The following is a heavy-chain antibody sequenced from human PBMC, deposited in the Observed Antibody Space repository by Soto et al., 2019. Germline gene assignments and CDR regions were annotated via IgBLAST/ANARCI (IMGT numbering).Heavy chain of an antibody. J-gene: IGHJ4*02. Sequence: SETLSLTCVVSGGPINNDYWSWLRQPPGQGLEWIGFIHYTGSTRYNPSLKSRLTILLDRSKNQFSLNLNSVTAADTAVYYCAKGAGWYPLWGQGTRVTVS. CDR1: GGPINNDY. CDR2: IHYTGST. D-gene: IGHD2-15*01. V-gene: IGHV4-59*01. CDR3: AKGAGWYPL.